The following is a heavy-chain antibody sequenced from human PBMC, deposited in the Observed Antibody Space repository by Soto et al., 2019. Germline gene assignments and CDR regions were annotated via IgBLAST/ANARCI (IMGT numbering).Heavy chain of an antibody. D-gene: IGHD2-15*01. CDR3: ARGPRYCSGGSRYGFDP. V-gene: IGHV1-3*01. Sequence: ASVKVSCKASGYTFTSYAMHWVRQAPGQRLEWMGWINAGNGNTKYSQKFQGRVTITRDTSASTAYMELSSLRSEDTAVYYCARGPRYCSGGSRYGFDPWGQGTLVTVSS. CDR2: INAGNGNT. CDR1: GYTFTSYA. J-gene: IGHJ5*02.